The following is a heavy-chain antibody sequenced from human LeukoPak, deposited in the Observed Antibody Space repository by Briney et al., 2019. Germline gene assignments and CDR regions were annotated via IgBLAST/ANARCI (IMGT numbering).Heavy chain of an antibody. D-gene: IGHD1-26*01. V-gene: IGHV3-23*01. CDR2: ISDTGSGT. Sequence: GGSLRLSCAASGFTFSSYAMNWVRQAPGKGLEWVSGISDTGSGTHYADSVEGRFTISRDNSKNTLYLQMNSLRAEDTAVYYCAKDRQSGSPRFSHYFDHWGQGTLVTVSS. CDR3: AKDRQSGSPRFSHYFDH. J-gene: IGHJ4*02. CDR1: GFTFSSYA.